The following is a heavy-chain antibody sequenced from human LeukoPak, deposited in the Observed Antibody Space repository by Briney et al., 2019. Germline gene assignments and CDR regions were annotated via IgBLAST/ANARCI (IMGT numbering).Heavy chain of an antibody. Sequence: GASLRLSCAASGFTFRNYAMSWVRQAPGKGLEWVSAIVGNGVSTYYADSVQGRFTISRDHSKNTLYLPMNSLRAEDTGLYYCTKWGDYGGSTRYYYSDYWGQGTLVTVSS. V-gene: IGHV3-23*01. CDR2: IVGNGVST. CDR3: TKWGDYGGSTRYYYSDY. J-gene: IGHJ4*02. D-gene: IGHD3-9*01. CDR1: GFTFRNYA.